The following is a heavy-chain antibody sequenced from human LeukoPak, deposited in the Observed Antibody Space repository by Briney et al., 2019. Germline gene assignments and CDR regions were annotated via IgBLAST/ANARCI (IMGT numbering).Heavy chain of an antibody. D-gene: IGHD3-16*01. Sequence: GGSLRLSCAASGFTFDDYAMHWVRQAPGKGLEWVSGISWNSGSIGYADSVKGRFTISRDNAKNSLYLQMNSLRAEDTAVYYCAIDLGYWGQGTLVTVSS. CDR2: ISWNSGSI. J-gene: IGHJ4*02. V-gene: IGHV3-9*01. CDR3: AIDLGY. CDR1: GFTFDDYA.